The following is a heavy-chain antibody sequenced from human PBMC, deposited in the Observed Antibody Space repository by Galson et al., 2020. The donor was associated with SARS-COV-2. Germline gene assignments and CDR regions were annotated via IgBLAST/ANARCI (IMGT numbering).Heavy chain of an antibody. Sequence: GGSLRLSCAASGFTFSSFWMHWVRQVPGQGPVWVARVNSDDSSTRYADAVQGRFTISRDNARNTLYLQMNSLRAEDTAVYYCTRDPHSDYDHGPSPYFDYWGQGTLVTVSS. CDR1: GFTFSSFW. CDR3: TRDPHSDYDHGPSPYFDY. CDR2: VNSDDSST. J-gene: IGHJ4*02. D-gene: IGHD5-12*01. V-gene: IGHV3-74*01.